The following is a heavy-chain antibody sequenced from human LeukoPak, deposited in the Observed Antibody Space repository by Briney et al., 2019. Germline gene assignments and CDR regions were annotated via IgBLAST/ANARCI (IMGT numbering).Heavy chain of an antibody. V-gene: IGHV3-30*04. CDR3: AREKLGYCSGGSCPHWFDP. CDR1: GFTFSSYA. J-gene: IGHJ5*02. Sequence: GGSLRLSCAASGFTFSSYAMHWVRQAPGKGLEWVAVISYDGSNKYYADSVKGRFTISRDNSKNTLYLQMNSLRAEDTAVYYCAREKLGYCSGGSCPHWFDPWGQGTLVTVSS. D-gene: IGHD2-15*01. CDR2: ISYDGSNK.